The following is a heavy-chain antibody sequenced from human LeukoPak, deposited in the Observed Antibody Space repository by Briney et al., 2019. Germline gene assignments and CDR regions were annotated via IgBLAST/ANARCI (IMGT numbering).Heavy chain of an antibody. Sequence: GGSLRLSCAASGFTFDDYAMHWVRQAPGKGLEWVSGISWNSGSIGYADSVKGQFTISRDNAKNSLYLQMNSLRAEDTALYYCAKVRGDYGDYSFDYWGQGTLVTVSS. CDR3: AKVRGDYGDYSFDY. V-gene: IGHV3-9*01. D-gene: IGHD4-17*01. CDR2: ISWNSGSI. J-gene: IGHJ4*02. CDR1: GFTFDDYA.